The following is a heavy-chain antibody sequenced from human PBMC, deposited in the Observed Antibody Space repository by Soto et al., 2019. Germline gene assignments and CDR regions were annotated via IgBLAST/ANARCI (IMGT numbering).Heavy chain of an antibody. V-gene: IGHV1-8*01. CDR3: ARGRDSSGWYMADYYYMDV. J-gene: IGHJ6*03. CDR2: MNPNSGNT. CDR1: GYTFTSYD. Sequence: ASVKVSCKASGYTFTSYDINWVRQATGQGLEWMGWMNPNSGNTGYAQKFQGRVTMTRNTSISTAYMELSSLRSDDTAVYYCARGRDSSGWYMADYYYMDVWGKGTTVTVSS. D-gene: IGHD6-19*01.